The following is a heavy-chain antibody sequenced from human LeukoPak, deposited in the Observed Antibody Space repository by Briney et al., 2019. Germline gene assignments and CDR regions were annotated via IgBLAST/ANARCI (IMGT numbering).Heavy chain of an antibody. Sequence: SETLSLTCTVSGGSISSHYWSWIRQPPGKGLEWIGYISSIGSTNYNPSLKSRVTISVDTSKNQFSLKLTSVTVADTAVYFCARDPTTVTKGLDIWGQGTMVTVSS. CDR1: GGSISSHY. CDR2: ISSIGST. J-gene: IGHJ3*02. D-gene: IGHD4-17*01. V-gene: IGHV4-59*11. CDR3: ARDPTTVTKGLDI.